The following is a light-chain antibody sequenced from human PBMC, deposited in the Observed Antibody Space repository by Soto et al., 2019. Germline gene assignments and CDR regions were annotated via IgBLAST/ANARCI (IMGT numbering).Light chain of an antibody. V-gene: IGKV3-15*01. CDR3: QHYAHNSPIT. Sequence: EIVMTHSPATLSVSPVERATLSFRSSQSVSSNLAWYQQKPGQAPRLLIYGASTRATGIPARFSGSGSGTDFTLTISRLEPEDFALYYCQHYAHNSPITFGQGTRLEIK. CDR2: GAS. J-gene: IGKJ5*01. CDR1: QSVSSN.